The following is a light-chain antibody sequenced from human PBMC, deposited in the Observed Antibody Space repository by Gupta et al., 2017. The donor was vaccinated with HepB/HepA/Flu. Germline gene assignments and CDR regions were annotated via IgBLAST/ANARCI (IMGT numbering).Light chain of an antibody. Sequence: QAAMTQPRSVSGSPGQSVTISGTGTSSDVGAYNYVSWYQQHPGKVPKRMSYYVNQRPSGVPEPFSGSKSANNVSLTISGLQAEDEADDDCDSSAGTNSFVVCGGGT. CDR2: YVN. CDR3: DSSAGTNSFVV. J-gene: IGLJ2*01. V-gene: IGLV2-11*01. CDR1: SSDVGAYNY.